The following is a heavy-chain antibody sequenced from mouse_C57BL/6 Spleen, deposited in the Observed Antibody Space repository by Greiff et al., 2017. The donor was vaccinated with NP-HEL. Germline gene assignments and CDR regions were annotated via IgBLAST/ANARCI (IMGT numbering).Heavy chain of an antibody. CDR2: INPNNGGT. D-gene: IGHD3-3*01. CDR1: GYTFTDYN. J-gene: IGHJ1*03. Sequence: EVKLQESGPELVKPGASVKMSCKASGYTFTDYNMHWVKQSHGKSLEWIGYINPNNGGTSYNQKFKGKATLTVNKSSSTAYMELRSLTSEDSAVYYCARLGQDWYFDVWGTGTTVTVTA. V-gene: IGHV1-22*01. CDR3: ARLGQDWYFDV.